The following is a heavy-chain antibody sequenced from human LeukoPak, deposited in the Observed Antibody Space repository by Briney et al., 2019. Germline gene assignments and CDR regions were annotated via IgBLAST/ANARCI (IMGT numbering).Heavy chain of an antibody. CDR3: ARHSETYYADFDS. V-gene: IGHV4-39*01. CDR2: IYYTGSA. J-gene: IGHJ4*02. D-gene: IGHD1-26*01. Sequence: KPSETLSLTCTVSGDSISSSNYYWGWVRQPPGKGLEWIGYIYYTGSAYYNPSLKSRVTLSVDTSKIHFSLKLSSVTAADTAVYYCARHSETYYADFDSWGQGTLVTVSS. CDR1: GDSISSSNYY.